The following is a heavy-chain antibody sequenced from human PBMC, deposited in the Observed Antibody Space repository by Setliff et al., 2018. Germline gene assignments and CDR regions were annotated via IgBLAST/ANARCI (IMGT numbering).Heavy chain of an antibody. J-gene: IGHJ6*03. CDR3: ASIDWGENFYNMDV. V-gene: IGHV3-74*01. CDR1: GFTFSKYW. D-gene: IGHD7-27*01. Sequence: PGGSLRLSCGASGFTFSKYWMYWVRQVPGKGLVWVSRINGDGTITNCADSVKGRFTISRDNAKNTLYLQMNSLRGEDTAVYFCASIDWGENFYNMDVWGKGTTVTVSS. CDR2: INGDGTIT.